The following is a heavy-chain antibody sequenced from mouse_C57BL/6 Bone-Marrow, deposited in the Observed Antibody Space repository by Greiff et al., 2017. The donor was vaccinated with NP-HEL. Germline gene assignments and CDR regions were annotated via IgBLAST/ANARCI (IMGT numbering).Heavy chain of an antibody. J-gene: IGHJ2*01. CDR1: GYTFTDYE. D-gene: IGHD2-3*01. CDR2: IDPETGGT. CDR3: TRGGWLLRYFDY. Sequence: VKLMESGAELVRPGASVTLSCKASGYTFTDYEMHWVKQTPVHGLEWIGAIDPETGGTAYNQKFKGKAILTADKSSSTAYMELRSLTSEDSAVYYCTRGGWLLRYFDYWGQGTTLTVSS. V-gene: IGHV1-15*01.